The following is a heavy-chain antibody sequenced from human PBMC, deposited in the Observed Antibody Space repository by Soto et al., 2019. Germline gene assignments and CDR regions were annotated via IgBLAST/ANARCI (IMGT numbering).Heavy chain of an antibody. CDR3: ARGVRGAYGLDI. V-gene: IGHV3-74*01. Sequence: EVQLVESGGGLVQRGGSLRLTCAASGFTFSSHEMHWVRQATGKGLVWVSRIYTDGSRTNYADAVKGRFTNPTDNGQNTLYREMNSLRVEGTGIYYWARGVRGAYGLDIWGQGTMVTVSS. CDR2: IYTDGSRT. D-gene: IGHD3-10*01. CDR1: GFTFSSHE. J-gene: IGHJ3*02.